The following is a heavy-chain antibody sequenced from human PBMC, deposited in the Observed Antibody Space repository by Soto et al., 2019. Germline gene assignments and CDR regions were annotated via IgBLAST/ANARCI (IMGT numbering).Heavy chain of an antibody. J-gene: IGHJ2*01. D-gene: IGHD4-17*01. Sequence: QVQLVQSETEVKPPEASVKVSCRASGFSFSDYYIQWLRQAPGQGLEWMGWFNPDSGATNYAPSFQGRITMTRDTSSHKGYIQMRRPRSYGKAIFFCDTKAPLPCYYGYFRFLDVWGPGKPVTCSS. CDR3: DTKAPLPCYYGYFRFLDV. CDR2: FNPDSGAT. V-gene: IGHV1-2*02. CDR1: GFSFSDYY.